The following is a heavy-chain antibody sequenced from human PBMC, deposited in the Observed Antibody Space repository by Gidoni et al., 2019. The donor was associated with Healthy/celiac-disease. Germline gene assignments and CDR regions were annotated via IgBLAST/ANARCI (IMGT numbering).Heavy chain of an antibody. D-gene: IGHD3-3*01. CDR2: ISSSSSTI. J-gene: IGHJ4*02. CDR3: ARDRTLWSGYWEYFDY. Sequence: EVQLVESGGGLVQPGGSLRLSCAASGFTFSSYSMNWVRQAPGKGLEWVSYISSSSSTIYYADSVKGRFTISRDNAKNSLYLQMNSLRDEDTAVYYCARDRTLWSGYWEYFDYWGQGTLVTVSS. V-gene: IGHV3-48*02. CDR1: GFTFSSYS.